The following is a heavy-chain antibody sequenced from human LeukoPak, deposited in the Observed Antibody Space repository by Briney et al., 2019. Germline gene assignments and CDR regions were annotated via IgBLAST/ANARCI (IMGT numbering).Heavy chain of an antibody. Sequence: GGALEISWKGSGCLFTSYWIGGGRQMPGKGLEGMGIIYPGESDTRYSPSFEGQVTISADNSISTAYLQWSSLKASDTAMYYCARHTAAAGTYRYYYGMDVWGQGTTVTVSS. CDR3: ARHTAAAGTYRYYYGMDV. CDR1: GCLFTSYW. J-gene: IGHJ6*02. D-gene: IGHD6-13*01. V-gene: IGHV5-51*01. CDR2: IYPGESDT.